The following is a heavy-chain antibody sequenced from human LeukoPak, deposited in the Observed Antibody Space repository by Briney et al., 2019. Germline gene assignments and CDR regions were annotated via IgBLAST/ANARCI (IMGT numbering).Heavy chain of an antibody. CDR2: ISGSGGST. V-gene: IGHV3-23*01. CDR1: GFTFSSYA. Sequence: GGSLRLSCAASGFTFSSYAMSWVRQAPGKGLEWVSAISGSGGSTYYADSVKGRFTISRDNSKNTLYLQMNSLRAEDTAVYYCARGPYSSGWHRFDYWGQGTLVTVSS. D-gene: IGHD6-19*01. J-gene: IGHJ4*02. CDR3: ARGPYSSGWHRFDY.